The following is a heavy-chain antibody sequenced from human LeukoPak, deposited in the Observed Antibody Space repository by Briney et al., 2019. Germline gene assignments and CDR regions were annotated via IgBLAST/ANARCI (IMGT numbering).Heavy chain of an antibody. CDR1: GGSISSYY. CDR3: ARDFFNYYGSGSYSIHGMDV. V-gene: IGHV4-4*07. CDR2: IYTSGST. Sequence: PSEPLTLTCSLSGGSISSYYWSCIRQPAGKGLEWIGRIYTSGSTNYNPSLKSRVTMSVDTSKNQFSLKLSSLTAADTAVYYCARDFFNYYGSGSYSIHGMDVWGQGITVIVSS. D-gene: IGHD3-10*01. J-gene: IGHJ6*02.